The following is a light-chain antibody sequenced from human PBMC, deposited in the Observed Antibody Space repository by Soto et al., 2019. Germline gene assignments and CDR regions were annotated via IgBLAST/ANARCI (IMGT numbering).Light chain of an antibody. CDR1: QSVFNNH. J-gene: IGKJ1*01. V-gene: IGKV3-20*01. Sequence: EIVLTQSPGTLSFSAGEIAALSCRASQSVFNNHIGWYQQKPGQAPRRLIFGVSLRATGIPDRFSGSGSGTDFTLTISRLEPEDFAVYYCQQYGSSPAFGEGTKVDIK. CDR3: QQYGSSPA. CDR2: GVS.